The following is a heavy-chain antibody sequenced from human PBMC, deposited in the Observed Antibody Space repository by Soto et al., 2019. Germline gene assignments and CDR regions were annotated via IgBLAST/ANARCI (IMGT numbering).Heavy chain of an antibody. V-gene: IGHV4-39*01. D-gene: IGHD6-13*01. CDR3: ATTSGLAPGGSFDY. J-gene: IGHJ4*02. CDR1: GGSISGSGYY. Sequence: SETLSLTCTVSGGSISGSGYYWGWIRQPPGKGLEWIASIYYNGITYYNLSLKSRVAISVDTSKTQLSLRLRSVTAADTAVYYCATTSGLAPGGSFDYWGRGTLVTVSS. CDR2: IYYNGIT.